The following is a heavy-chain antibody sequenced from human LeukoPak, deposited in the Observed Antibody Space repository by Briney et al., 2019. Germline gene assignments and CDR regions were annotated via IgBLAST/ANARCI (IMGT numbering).Heavy chain of an antibody. D-gene: IGHD3-10*01. V-gene: IGHV3-30*04. Sequence: PGRSLRLSCAASGFTFSSYAMHWVRQAPGKGLEWVAVISYDGSNTYYADSVEGRFTISRDNSKNALYLQMNSLRAEDTAVYYCARDSGRSGSYYRYWGQGTLVTVSS. J-gene: IGHJ4*02. CDR1: GFTFSSYA. CDR3: ARDSGRSGSYYRY. CDR2: ISYDGSNT.